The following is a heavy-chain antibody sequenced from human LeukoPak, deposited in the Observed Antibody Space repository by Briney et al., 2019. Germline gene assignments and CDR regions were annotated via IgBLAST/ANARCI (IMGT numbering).Heavy chain of an antibody. CDR1: GFTFSSYA. CDR2: LTDSGGTT. V-gene: IGHV3-23*01. J-gene: IGHJ4*02. CDR3: VKEIFRNGFHGLDV. D-gene: IGHD5-24*01. Sequence: PGGSLRLSCVASGFTFSSYAMGWVRQAPGKRPEWVSSLTDSGGTTYYVDSVRGRFTISRDNSRNILYLQMNSLRAEDTAVYYCVKEIFRNGFHGLDVWGQGTLVTVSS.